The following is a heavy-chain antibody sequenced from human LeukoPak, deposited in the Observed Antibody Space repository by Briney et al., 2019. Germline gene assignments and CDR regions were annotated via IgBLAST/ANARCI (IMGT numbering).Heavy chain of an antibody. D-gene: IGHD2-15*01. J-gene: IGHJ5*02. CDR2: INPSGGST. CDR1: GYTFTSYY. V-gene: IGHV1-46*01. Sequence: VASVKVSCKAFGYTFTSYYMHWVRQAPGQGLEWMGIINPSGGSTSYAQKFQGRVTMTRDTSTSTVYMELSSLRSEDTAVYYCARGGYCRGVSCPWWWFDPWGQGTLVTLSS. CDR3: ARGGYCRGVSCPWWWFDP.